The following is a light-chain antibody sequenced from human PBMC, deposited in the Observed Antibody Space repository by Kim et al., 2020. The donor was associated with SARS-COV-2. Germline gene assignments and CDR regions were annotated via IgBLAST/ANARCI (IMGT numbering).Light chain of an antibody. CDR2: DVS. J-gene: IGLJ1*01. CDR1: SSDVGAYNY. Sequence: GQSITIPCTGTSSDVGAYNYVSWYQLHPGKAPDLMIFDVSERPSGISNRFSGSKSGNTASLTISGLQAEDEADYYCCSYATSRSYVFGTGTKVTVL. V-gene: IGLV2-14*04. CDR3: CSYATSRSYV.